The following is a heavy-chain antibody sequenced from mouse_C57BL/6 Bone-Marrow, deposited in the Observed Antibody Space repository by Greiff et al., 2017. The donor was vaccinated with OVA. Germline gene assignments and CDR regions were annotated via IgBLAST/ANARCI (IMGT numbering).Heavy chain of an antibody. D-gene: IGHD1-1*01. CDR1: GYAFTSSW. V-gene: IGHV1-81*01. Sequence: QVQVLQSGAELVKPGASVKLSCKASGYAFTSSWISWVKQRTGQGLEWIGGIYPGGGNTYYNGKFKGKATLTADKSSSTAYLQLRSLTSEDSAVYYCAGTQYYCGSSWYFDVWGTGTTVTVSS. CDR3: AGTQYYCGSSWYFDV. CDR2: IYPGGGNT. J-gene: IGHJ1*03.